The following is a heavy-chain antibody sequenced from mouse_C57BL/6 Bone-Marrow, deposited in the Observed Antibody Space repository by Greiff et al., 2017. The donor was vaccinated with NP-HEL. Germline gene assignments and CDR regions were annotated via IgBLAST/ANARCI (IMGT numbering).Heavy chain of an antibody. Sequence: VKLQESGAELVKPGASVKISCKASGYAFSSYWMNWVKQRPGKGLEWIGQIYPGDGDTNYNGKFKGKATLTADKSSSTAYMQLSSLTSEDSAVYFCARDPGGRYFDVWGTGTTVTVSS. V-gene: IGHV1-80*01. J-gene: IGHJ1*03. CDR3: ARDPGGRYFDV. CDR1: GYAFSSYW. CDR2: IYPGDGDT.